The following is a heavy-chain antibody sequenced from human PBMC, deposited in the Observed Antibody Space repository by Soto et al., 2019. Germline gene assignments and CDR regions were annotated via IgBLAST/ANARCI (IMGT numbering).Heavy chain of an antibody. V-gene: IGHV1-69*13. CDR3: ARSTITIFGVVIHYYYGMDV. Sequence: GASVKVSCKASGGTFSSYAISWVRQAPGQGLEWMGGIIPIFGTANYAQKFQGRVTITADESTSTAYMELSSLRSEDTAVYYCARSTITIFGVVIHYYYGMDVWGQGTTVTVSS. CDR1: GGTFSSYA. J-gene: IGHJ6*02. D-gene: IGHD3-3*01. CDR2: IIPIFGTA.